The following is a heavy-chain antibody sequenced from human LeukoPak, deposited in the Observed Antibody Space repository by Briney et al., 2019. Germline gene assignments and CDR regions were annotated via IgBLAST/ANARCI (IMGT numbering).Heavy chain of an antibody. CDR3: ARDYEYSYGFDY. J-gene: IGHJ4*02. V-gene: IGHV3-48*04. Sequence: PGGSLRLSCAASGFTFSSYSMSWIRQAPGKGLEWVSYISSSGSTIYYADSVKGRFTISRDNAKNSLYLQMNSLRAEDTAVYYCARDYEYSYGFDYWGQGTLVTVSS. CDR2: ISSSGSTI. CDR1: GFTFSSYS. D-gene: IGHD5-18*01.